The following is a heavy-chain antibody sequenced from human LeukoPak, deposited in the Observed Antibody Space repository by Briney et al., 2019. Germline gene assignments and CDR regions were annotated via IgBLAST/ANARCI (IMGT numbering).Heavy chain of an antibody. D-gene: IGHD3-10*01. V-gene: IGHV3-30*04. J-gene: IGHJ4*02. CDR3: ARDHFGSFDY. CDR2: ISYDGSNK. Sequence: GGSLRLSCAASGFTFSSYAMHWVRQAPGKGLEWVAVISYDGSNKYYADSVKGRFTISRDNSKNTLYLQMNSLRAEDTAVYYCARDHFGSFDYWGQGTLVTVSS. CDR1: GFTFSSYA.